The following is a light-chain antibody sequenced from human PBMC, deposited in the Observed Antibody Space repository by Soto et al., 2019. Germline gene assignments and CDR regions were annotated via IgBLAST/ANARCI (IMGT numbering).Light chain of an antibody. Sequence: TLPVSLGRRSTLSCRASQTIDNTLAWYQRKPGQAPRLLLYGASTRATGIPARFSGTGSGTDFTLTISSLEPEDFAVYYCQQRSNWPCITFGQGTRLEIK. J-gene: IGKJ5*01. CDR1: QTIDNT. CDR3: QQRSNWPCIT. CDR2: GAS. V-gene: IGKV3-11*01.